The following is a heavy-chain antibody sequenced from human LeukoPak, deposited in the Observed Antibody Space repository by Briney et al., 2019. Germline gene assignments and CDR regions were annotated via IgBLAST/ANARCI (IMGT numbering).Heavy chain of an antibody. CDR3: ARASDYDSSGYYQYYYYGMDV. CDR2: IKQDGSEK. CDR1: GFTFSSYW. V-gene: IGHV3-7*01. Sequence: GGSLRLSCAASGFTFSSYWMSWVRQAPGKGLEWVANIKQDGSEKYCVDSVKGRFTISRDNAKNSLYLQMNSLRAEDTAVYYCARASDYDSSGYYQYYYYGMDVWGQGTTVTVSS. D-gene: IGHD3-22*01. J-gene: IGHJ6*02.